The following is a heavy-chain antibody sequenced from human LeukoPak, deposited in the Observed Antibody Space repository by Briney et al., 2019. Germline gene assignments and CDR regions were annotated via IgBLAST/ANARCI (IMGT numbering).Heavy chain of an antibody. Sequence: SETLSLTCTVSGGSTTSSSYYWAWIRQPPGKGPKWIADVYYTGKTYYNPSLRSRLTISLDTSKNQFSLRVTSVTATDTAVYYCARRPGSRTNWFDPWGQGTLVIVSS. V-gene: IGHV4-39*01. J-gene: IGHJ5*02. CDR1: GGSTTSSSYY. CDR3: ARRPGSRTNWFDP. D-gene: IGHD1-26*01. CDR2: VYYTGKT.